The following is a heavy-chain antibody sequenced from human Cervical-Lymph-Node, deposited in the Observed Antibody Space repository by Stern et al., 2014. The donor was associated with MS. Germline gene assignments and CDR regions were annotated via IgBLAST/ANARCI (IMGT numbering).Heavy chain of an antibody. Sequence: QLVQSGAEVKKPVASVQVSCKASGYTFNPYYMHWVRQAPGQGLEWMGIINPSGGSTRYAQKFQGRVTMTRDTSTSTVYMELSSLRSDDTAVYYCAREVAGHRLGMMDVWGQGTTVTVSS. J-gene: IGHJ6*02. CDR3: AREVAGHRLGMMDV. CDR2: INPSGGST. V-gene: IGHV1-46*02. D-gene: IGHD6-19*01. CDR1: GYTFNPYY.